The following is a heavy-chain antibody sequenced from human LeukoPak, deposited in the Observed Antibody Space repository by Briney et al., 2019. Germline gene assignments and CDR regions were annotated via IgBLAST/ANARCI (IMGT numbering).Heavy chain of an antibody. J-gene: IGHJ4*02. CDR2: IYYSGST. CDR3: ARDWGDGWFDY. CDR1: GGSISSSSYY. V-gene: IGHV4-39*07. Sequence: SETLSLTCTVSGGSISSSSYYWGWIRQPPGKGLEWIGSIYYSGSTYYNPSLKSRVTISVDTSKNQFSLKLSSVTAADTAVYYCARDWGDGWFDYWGQGTLVTVSS. D-gene: IGHD5-24*01.